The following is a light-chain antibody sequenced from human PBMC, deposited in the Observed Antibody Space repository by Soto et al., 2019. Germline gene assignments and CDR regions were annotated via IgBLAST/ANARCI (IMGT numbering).Light chain of an antibody. CDR2: GAS. Sequence: EIVLTQSPGTLSLSPGERATLSCRASQSVSSEKLAWYQQKPGQAPRLLIFGASGRATGIPERFSGSGSGTDFSLTIGRLEPEDSAVYYCQQYGSSLLTFGGGTKVDMK. CDR3: QQYGSSLLT. CDR1: QSVSSEK. J-gene: IGKJ4*01. V-gene: IGKV3-20*01.